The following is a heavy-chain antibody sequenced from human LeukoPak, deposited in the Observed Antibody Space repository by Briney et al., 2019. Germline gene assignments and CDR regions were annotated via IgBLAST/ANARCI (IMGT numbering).Heavy chain of an antibody. CDR1: GYTFTSYY. CDR3: ARVGTVTHRVYCFDY. J-gene: IGHJ4*02. D-gene: IGHD4-17*01. Sequence: ASVKVSCKASGYTFTSYYMHWVRQAPGQGLEWMGIINPSGGGTNYAQQFEGRVTMTRDTSTSTVYMELSSLGSEDTAVYYCARVGTVTHRVYCFDYWGQGTLVTVSS. CDR2: INPSGGGT. V-gene: IGHV1-46*01.